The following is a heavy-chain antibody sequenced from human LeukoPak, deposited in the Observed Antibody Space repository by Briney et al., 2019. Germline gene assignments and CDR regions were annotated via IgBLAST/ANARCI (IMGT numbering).Heavy chain of an antibody. J-gene: IGHJ4*02. CDR1: GFTFSSYW. Sequence: GGSLRLSCAASGFTFSSYWISWVREAPEEGREWVANIKQDGSEKYYVDSVKGRFTISRDNAKNSLYLQMNSLRAEDTAVYYCAREFALNSSGWYYFDYWGQGTLVTVSS. V-gene: IGHV3-7*03. CDR2: IKQDGSEK. CDR3: AREFALNSSGWYYFDY. D-gene: IGHD6-19*01.